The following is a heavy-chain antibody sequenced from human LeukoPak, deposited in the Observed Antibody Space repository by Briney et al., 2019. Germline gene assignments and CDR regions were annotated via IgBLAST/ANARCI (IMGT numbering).Heavy chain of an antibody. D-gene: IGHD1-1*01. Sequence: PGGSLRLSCAASGFTFSSYGMHWVRQAPGKGLEWVAVISYDGSNKYYADSVKGRFTISRDNSKNTLYLQMNSLRAEDTAVYYCAKGLNDRGVYYFDYWGQGTLVTVSS. CDR3: AKGLNDRGVYYFDY. CDR2: ISYDGSNK. J-gene: IGHJ4*02. V-gene: IGHV3-30*18. CDR1: GFTFSSYG.